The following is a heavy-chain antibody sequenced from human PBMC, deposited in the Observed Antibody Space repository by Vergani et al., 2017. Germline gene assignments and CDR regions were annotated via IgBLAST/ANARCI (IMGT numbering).Heavy chain of an antibody. D-gene: IGHD3-22*01. CDR1: GDSISSGVYY. J-gene: IGHJ4*02. CDR2: IYSTGST. Sequence: QVQLQESGPGLVKPSQTLSLTCSVSGDSISSGVYYWNWIRQHPGKGLEWIGYIYSTGSTHHNPSLRRRINMSVDTSKNQFSLKLNSVTAADTAMYYCARMGGYDEGDAFRIGYFDSCGPGILVTVSS. CDR3: ARMGGYDEGDAFRIGYFDS. V-gene: IGHV4-31*03.